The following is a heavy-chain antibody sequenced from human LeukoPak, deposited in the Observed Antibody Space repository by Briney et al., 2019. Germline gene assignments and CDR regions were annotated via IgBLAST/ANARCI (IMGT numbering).Heavy chain of an antibody. D-gene: IGHD6-13*01. Sequence: GGSLRLSCAASGFTFSSYGMHWVRQAPGKGLEWVAVISYDGSNKYYADSVKGRFTISRDNSKNTLYLQMNSLRAEDTAVYYCAKVHSQQLVLPYFDYWGQGTLVTVSS. V-gene: IGHV3-30*18. CDR2: ISYDGSNK. J-gene: IGHJ4*02. CDR1: GFTFSSYG. CDR3: AKVHSQQLVLPYFDY.